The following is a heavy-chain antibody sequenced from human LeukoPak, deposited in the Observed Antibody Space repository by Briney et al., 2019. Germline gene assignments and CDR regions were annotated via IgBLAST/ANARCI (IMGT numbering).Heavy chain of an antibody. CDR2: INPNSGGT. V-gene: IGHV1-2*02. J-gene: IGHJ4*02. D-gene: IGHD3-3*01. CDR3: ARGDFGVVIKGAYYFDY. Sequence: ASVKVSCKASGYTFTGYYMHWVRQAPGQGLEWMGWINPNSGGTNYAQKFQGRVTMTRDTSISTAYMELSSLRSEDTAVYYCARGDFGVVIKGAYYFDYWGQGTLVTVSS. CDR1: GYTFTGYY.